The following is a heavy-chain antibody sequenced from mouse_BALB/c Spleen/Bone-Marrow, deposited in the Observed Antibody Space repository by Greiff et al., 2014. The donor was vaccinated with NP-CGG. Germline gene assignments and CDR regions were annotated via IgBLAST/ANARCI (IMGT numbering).Heavy chain of an antibody. CDR1: GYAFSSYW. CDR3: ARQYGNYFDY. D-gene: IGHD2-10*02. J-gene: IGHJ2*01. V-gene: IGHV1-80*01. Sequence: QVQLKHSGAELVRPGSSVKISCKASGYAFSSYWMNWVKQRPGQGLEWIGQIYPGDGDTNYNGKFKGKATLTADKSSSTAYMQLSCLTSEDSAVYFCARQYGNYFDYWGQGTTLTVSS. CDR2: IYPGDGDT.